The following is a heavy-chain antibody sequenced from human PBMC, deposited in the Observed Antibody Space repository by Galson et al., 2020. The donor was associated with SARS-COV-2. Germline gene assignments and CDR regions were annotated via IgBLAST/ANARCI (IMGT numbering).Heavy chain of an antibody. D-gene: IGHD3-22*01. Sequence: GGSLRLSCEASGFTFSSYTMHWVRQPPGKGLEWVAVISYNGKTKYYADSVKGRFTISRDNSKNILSLQMNSLKPEDTAVYYSAIVPNSSGWAGDYWGQGTLVTVSS. CDR3: AIVPNSSGWAGDY. V-gene: IGHV3-30*04. CDR2: ISYNGKTK. J-gene: IGHJ4*02. CDR1: GFTFSSYT.